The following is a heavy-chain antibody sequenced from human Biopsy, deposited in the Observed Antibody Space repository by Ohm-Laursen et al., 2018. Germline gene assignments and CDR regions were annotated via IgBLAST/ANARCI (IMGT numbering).Heavy chain of an antibody. V-gene: IGHV3-21*01. Sequence: ETLSLTCAASGFDFSDYSMSWVRQAPGKGLEWVSYVTTTSSYIYYADSAKGRFTISRDNAKNSLYLQMNSLRAEDTAVYYCARAYPPPGRRLVAVAGDFDCWGQGTRVTVSS. D-gene: IGHD2-15*01. J-gene: IGHJ4*02. CDR2: VTTTSSYI. CDR3: ARAYPPPGRRLVAVAGDFDC. CDR1: GFDFSDYS.